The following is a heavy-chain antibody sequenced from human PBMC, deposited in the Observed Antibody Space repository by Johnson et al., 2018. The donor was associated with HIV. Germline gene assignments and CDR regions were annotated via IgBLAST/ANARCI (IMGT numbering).Heavy chain of an antibody. CDR1: GFPFSDYY. Sequence: VLLVESGGGLVKPGGSLRLSCAASGFPFSDYYMSWIRQAPGKGLEWVSYISSSGSTIYYADSVKGRFTISRDNAKNSLYLQMNSLRAEDTAVYYCARAGRLRYFDWLLAAFDIWGQGTMVTVSS. J-gene: IGHJ3*02. CDR2: ISSSGSTI. V-gene: IGHV3-11*04. CDR3: ARAGRLRYFDWLLAAFDI. D-gene: IGHD3-9*01.